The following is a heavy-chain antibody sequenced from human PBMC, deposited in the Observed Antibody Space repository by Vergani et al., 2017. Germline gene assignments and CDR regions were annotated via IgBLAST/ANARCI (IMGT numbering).Heavy chain of an antibody. J-gene: IGHJ4*02. CDR3: ARGRSGSYYDY. CDR1: GFTFSSYS. Sequence: EVQLVESGGGLVKPGGSLRLSCAASGFTFSSYSMNWVRQAPGKGLEWVSSISSSSSYIDYADSVKGRFTISMANAKNSLYLQRKSLRAEDTAVYYCARGRSGSYYDYWGQGTLVTGSS. D-gene: IGHD1-26*01. CDR2: ISSSSSYI. V-gene: IGHV3-21*01.